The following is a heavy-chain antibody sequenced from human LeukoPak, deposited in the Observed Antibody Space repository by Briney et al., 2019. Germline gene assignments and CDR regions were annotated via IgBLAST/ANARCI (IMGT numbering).Heavy chain of an antibody. J-gene: IGHJ4*02. CDR3: ARSVSRGATPARPFDY. D-gene: IGHD1-26*01. Sequence: GGSLRLSCAASGFTFSDYYMSWIRQAPGKGLEWVSYISSSGSTIYYADSVKGRFTISRDNAKNSLYLQMNSLRAEDTAEYYCARSVSRGATPARPFDYWGQGTLVTVSS. CDR2: ISSSGSTI. CDR1: GFTFSDYY. V-gene: IGHV3-11*01.